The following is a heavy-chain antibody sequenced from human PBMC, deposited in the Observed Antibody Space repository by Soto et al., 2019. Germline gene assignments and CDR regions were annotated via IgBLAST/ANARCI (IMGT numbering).Heavy chain of an antibody. D-gene: IGHD5-12*01. Sequence: GGSLRLSCAASGFTFSSYAMHWVRQAPGKGLEWVAVISYDGSNKYYADSVKGRFTISRDNSKNTLYLQMNSLRAEDTAVYYCARDRQDGYNFDYWGQGTLVTVSS. CDR2: ISYDGSNK. J-gene: IGHJ4*02. V-gene: IGHV3-30*04. CDR3: ARDRQDGYNFDY. CDR1: GFTFSSYA.